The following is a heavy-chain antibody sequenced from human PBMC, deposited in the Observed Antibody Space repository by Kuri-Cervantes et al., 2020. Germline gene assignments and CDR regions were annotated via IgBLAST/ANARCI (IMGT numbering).Heavy chain of an antibody. Sequence: GESLKISCEVSGSIFESYWMSWVRQAPGKGLEWVANIKQDGSEEYYVDSVKGRFTISRDNAKNSLYLQMNSLRAEDTALYYCAREDWLLGSWGQGTLVTVSS. CDR2: IKQDGSEE. CDR3: AREDWLLGS. D-gene: IGHD3/OR15-3a*01. J-gene: IGHJ4*02. CDR1: GSIFESYW. V-gene: IGHV3-7*01.